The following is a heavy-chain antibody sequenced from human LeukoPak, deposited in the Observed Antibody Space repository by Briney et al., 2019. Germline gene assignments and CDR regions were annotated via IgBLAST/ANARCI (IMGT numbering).Heavy chain of an antibody. V-gene: IGHV3-23*01. CDR3: AKSLVVPAAIYGYYYYGMDV. D-gene: IGHD2-2*01. J-gene: IGHJ6*02. CDR2: ISGSGGST. Sequence: GGSLRLSCAASGFTFSSYAMSWVRQAPGKGLEWVSAISGSGGSTYYADSVKGRFTISRDNSKSTLYLQMNSLRAEDTAVYYCAKSLVVPAAIYGYYYYGMDVWGQGTTVTVSS. CDR1: GFTFSSYA.